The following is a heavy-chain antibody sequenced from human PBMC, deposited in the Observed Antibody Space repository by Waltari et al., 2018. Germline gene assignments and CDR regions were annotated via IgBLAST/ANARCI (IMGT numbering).Heavy chain of an antibody. CDR1: GFTFSSYD. D-gene: IGHD1-26*01. CDR3: AKAGKSGSYYGHYYYYMDV. V-gene: IGHV3-30*18. Sequence: QVQLVESGGGVVQPGRSLRLSCAASGFTFSSYDMHWVRQAPGKGLEWVAVIWDDGSNKYYADSVKGRFTISRDNSKNTLYLQMNSLRAEEKAMFYCAKAGKSGSYYGHYYYYMDVWGKGTTVTVSS. J-gene: IGHJ6*03. CDR2: IWDDGSNK.